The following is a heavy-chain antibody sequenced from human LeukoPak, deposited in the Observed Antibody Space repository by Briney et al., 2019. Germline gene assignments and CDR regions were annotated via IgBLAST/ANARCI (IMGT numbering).Heavy chain of an antibody. D-gene: IGHD6-13*01. CDR3: ARAYSSSWYGFGGFFDY. CDR2: ILYDGGNK. Sequence: PGTSLRLSCAASGFTFSSYSMHWVRQAPGKGLEWVASILYDGGNKKFADSVKGRFGISRDNSKNTMYPQMNNLRVEDTAVYYCARAYSSSWYGFGGFFDYWGQGTLVTVSS. V-gene: IGHV3-30*09. CDR1: GFTFSSYS. J-gene: IGHJ4*02.